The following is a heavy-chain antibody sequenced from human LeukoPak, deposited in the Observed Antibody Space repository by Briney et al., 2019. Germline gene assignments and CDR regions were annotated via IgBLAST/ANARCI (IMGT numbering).Heavy chain of an antibody. CDR2: INPNSGGT. D-gene: IGHD2-2*01. CDR3: ARDGRYAAAFDI. CDR1: GYTFTGYY. J-gene: IGHJ3*02. V-gene: IGHV1-2*02. Sequence: ASVKVSCKASGYTFTGYYIHWVRQAPGQGLEWMGWINPNSGGTNYAQKFQGRVTMTRDTSITTAYMELSRLRSDDTAVYYCARDGRYAAAFDIWGQGTMVSVSS.